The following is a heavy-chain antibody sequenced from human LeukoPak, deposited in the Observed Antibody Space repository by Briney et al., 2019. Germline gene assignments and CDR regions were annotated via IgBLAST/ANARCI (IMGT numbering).Heavy chain of an antibody. CDR2: IIPIFGTA. CDR3: ATSLGYSYGQTDY. CDR1: GGTFSSYA. V-gene: IGHV1-69*05. D-gene: IGHD5-18*01. Sequence: SVKVSCKASGGTFSSYAISWVRQAPGQGLEWMGGIIPIFGTANYAQKFQGRVTITTDESTSTAYMELSSLRSEDTAVYYCATSLGYSYGQTDYWGQGTLVTVSS. J-gene: IGHJ4*02.